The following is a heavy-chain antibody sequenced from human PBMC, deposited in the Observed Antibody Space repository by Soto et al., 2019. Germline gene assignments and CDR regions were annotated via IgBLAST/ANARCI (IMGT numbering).Heavy chain of an antibody. CDR1: GGSFSGYY. V-gene: IGHV4-34*01. CDR3: ARGRRLKVLRFLENSNWFDP. D-gene: IGHD3-3*01. Sequence: SETLSLTCAVYGGSFSGYYWSWIRQPPGKGLEWIGEINHSGSTNYNPSLKSRVTISVDTSKNQFSLKLSSVTAADTAVYYCARGRRLKVLRFLENSNWFDPWGQGTLVTVSS. J-gene: IGHJ5*02. CDR2: INHSGST.